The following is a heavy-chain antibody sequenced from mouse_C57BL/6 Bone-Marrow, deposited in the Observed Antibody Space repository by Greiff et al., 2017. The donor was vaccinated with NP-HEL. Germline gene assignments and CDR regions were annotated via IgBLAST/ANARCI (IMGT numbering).Heavy chain of an antibody. J-gene: IGHJ3*01. CDR3: ARLGSSAWFAY. CDR2: ISSGSSTI. V-gene: IGHV5-17*01. Sequence: EVKLMESGGGLVKPGGSLKLSCAASGFTFSDYGMHWVRQAPEKGLEWGAYISSGSSTIYYADTVKGRFTISRDNAKNTLFLQMTSLRSEDTAMYYCARLGSSAWFAYWGQGTLVTVSA. D-gene: IGHD1-1*01. CDR1: GFTFSDYG.